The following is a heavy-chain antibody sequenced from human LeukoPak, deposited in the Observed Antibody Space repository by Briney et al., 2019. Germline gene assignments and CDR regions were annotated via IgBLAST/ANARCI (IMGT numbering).Heavy chain of an antibody. J-gene: IGHJ4*02. CDR2: IFHSGST. Sequence: SETLSLTCTVSGGSISSSSYYWGWIRQSPGKGLEWIGSIFHSGSTYYNPSLKTRVTISVDTSKNQFSLRLSSVTAADTAVYYCARDGLTVSGSASYVDYWGQGTLVTVSS. CDR3: ARDGLTVSGSASYVDY. V-gene: IGHV4-39*07. D-gene: IGHD2-2*01. CDR1: GGSISSSSYY.